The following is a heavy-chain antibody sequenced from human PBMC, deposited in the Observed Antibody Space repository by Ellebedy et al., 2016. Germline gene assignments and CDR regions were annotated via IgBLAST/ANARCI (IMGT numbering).Heavy chain of an antibody. V-gene: IGHV1-8*01. Sequence: ASVKVSCKASGYTFTSHDINWVRQATGQGLEWVGWMNPNSGHTGYAQKFEGRVSMTRNTSVSTAYMELSSLRSEDTAVYYCATAPIAVAEYYFDYWGQGTLVTVSS. J-gene: IGHJ4*02. CDR3: ATAPIAVAEYYFDY. D-gene: IGHD6-19*01. CDR2: MNPNSGHT. CDR1: GYTFTSHD.